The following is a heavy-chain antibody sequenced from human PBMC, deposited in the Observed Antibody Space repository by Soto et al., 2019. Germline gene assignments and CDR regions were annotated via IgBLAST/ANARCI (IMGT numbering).Heavy chain of an antibody. Sequence: QLHLVQSGAVVKKPGASVTVSCSASGYPVTAYYMHWVRQAPGRGLEWMGGINPATGAAKYTQTYQRRVTMTQDASKSTVFMELSGPTSDDTAVFYCARGGGVGVAGSAAFDMWGQGTLVTVSS. D-gene: IGHD3-3*01. J-gene: IGHJ3*02. CDR1: GYPVTAYY. CDR3: ARGGGVGVAGSAAFDM. V-gene: IGHV1-2*02. CDR2: INPATGAA.